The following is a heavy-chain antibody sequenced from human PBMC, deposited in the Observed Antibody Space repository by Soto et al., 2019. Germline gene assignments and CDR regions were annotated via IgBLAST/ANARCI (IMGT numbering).Heavy chain of an antibody. CDR3: ARVRREYDNSGPVDY. CDR1: RGSISSGDYS. CDR2: IYYGGST. V-gene: IGHV4-30-2*01. D-gene: IGHD3-22*01. J-gene: IGHJ4*02. Sequence: SETLPLTCAVSRGSISSGDYSWNWIRQPPGKGLEWIGYIYYGGSTYYNPSLQSRVTMSVDRSRNQFSLKLNSVTAADTAVYYCARVRREYDNSGPVDYWGQGTLLTVS.